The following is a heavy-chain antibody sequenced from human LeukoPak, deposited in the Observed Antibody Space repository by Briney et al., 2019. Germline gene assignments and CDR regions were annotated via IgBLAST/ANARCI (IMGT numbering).Heavy chain of an antibody. V-gene: IGHV3-21*01. CDR1: GFTFSTYS. CDR2: IGSSSSYI. CDR3: VAMGYNYFDP. Sequence: KSGGSLRLSCAASGFTFSTYSMNWVRQAPGKGLEWVSYIGSSSSYIDYAGSVRGRFTVSRDNAKNSLYLQMNSLRDEDTAVYYCVAMGYNYFDPWGQGSLVIVS. D-gene: IGHD5-18*01. J-gene: IGHJ4*02.